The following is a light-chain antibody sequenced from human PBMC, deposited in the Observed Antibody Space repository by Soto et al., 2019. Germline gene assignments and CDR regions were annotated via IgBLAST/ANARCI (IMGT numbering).Light chain of an antibody. CDR3: SSYRSSSTLEAV. J-gene: IGLJ1*01. CDR1: SSDVGGYNY. V-gene: IGLV2-14*01. Sequence: QSVLTEPASVSGSPGQSITISCTGTSSDVGGYNYVSWYQQHPGKAPKLMIYDVSNRPSGVSNRFSGSKSGNTASLTISGLQAEDEADYYCSSYRSSSTLEAVFGTGTKLTVL. CDR2: DVS.